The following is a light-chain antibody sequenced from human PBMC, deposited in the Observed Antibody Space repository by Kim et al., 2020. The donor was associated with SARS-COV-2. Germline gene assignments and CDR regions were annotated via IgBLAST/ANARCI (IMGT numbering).Light chain of an antibody. CDR1: TSNIGTNA. CDR3: SAWDDSLNGVV. J-gene: IGLJ2*01. CDR2: SND. Sequence: QSVLTQPPSASGTPGQRVTISCSGSTSNIGTNAVNWYQQLPGTAPKLLIYSNDHRPSGVPDRFSGSKSGTSASLAMSGLQSEDGADYYCSAWDDSLNGVVFGGGTQLTVL. V-gene: IGLV1-44*01.